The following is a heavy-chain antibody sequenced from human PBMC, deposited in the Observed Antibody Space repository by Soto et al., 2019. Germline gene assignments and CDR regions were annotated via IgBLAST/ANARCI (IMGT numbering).Heavy chain of an antibody. CDR2: IYYSGST. Sequence: SETLSLTCTVSGGSISSGDYSWTWVRQHPGKGLEWIGYIYYSGSTYRNPSLKSRVTISVDTSKNQFSLKLSSVTAADTAVYYCARSYYDILRNADAFDIWGQGTMVTVSS. V-gene: IGHV4-31*03. CDR3: ARSYYDILRNADAFDI. D-gene: IGHD3-9*01. J-gene: IGHJ3*02. CDR1: GGSISSGDYS.